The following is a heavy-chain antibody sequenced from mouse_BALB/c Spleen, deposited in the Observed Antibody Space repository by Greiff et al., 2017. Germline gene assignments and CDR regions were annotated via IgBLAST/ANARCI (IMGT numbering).Heavy chain of an antibody. CDR2: ISYSGST. J-gene: IGHJ2*01. V-gene: IGHV3-2*02. Sequence: EVQLVESGPGLVKPSQSLSLTCTVTGYSITSDYAWYGIRQFPGNKLELMGYISYSGSTRYNPSLKSRITITRDTTKNQFFLQLNSVTTEDTATYYCARCGDYWGQGTTLTVSS. CDR3: ARCGDY. CDR1: GYSITSDYA.